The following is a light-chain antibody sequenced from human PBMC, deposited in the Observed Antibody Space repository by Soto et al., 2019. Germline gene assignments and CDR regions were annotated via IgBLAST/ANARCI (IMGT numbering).Light chain of an antibody. V-gene: IGKV3-20*01. CDR1: QSVSGSY. CDR2: GAS. J-gene: IGKJ5*01. CDR3: QQYGGTPPIT. Sequence: EIVLTQSPGTLSLSPGERATLSFRAIQSVSGSYLAWYQQKPGQAPRFLIYGASSRATGIPDRFSGSGSGTDFTLTISRLEPEDFAVYYCQQYGGTPPITFGQGTRLEIK.